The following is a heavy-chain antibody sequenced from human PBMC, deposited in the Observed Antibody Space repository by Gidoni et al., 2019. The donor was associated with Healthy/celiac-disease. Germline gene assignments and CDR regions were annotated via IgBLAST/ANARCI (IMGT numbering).Heavy chain of an antibody. J-gene: IGHJ6*02. CDR2: INHTVST. D-gene: IGHD2-2*01. CDR3: ARAPRRLVPRYYYYYGMDV. CDR1: GGSFSCYY. Sequence: QVQLQQWVAGLLQPSETLSLTCALYGGSFSCYYWSWIRQPPGKGMEWIGEINHTVSTNYNPSLKSRVTISVDTSKNQFSLKLSSVTAADTAVYYCARAPRRLVPRYYYYYGMDVWGQGTTVTVSS. V-gene: IGHV4-34*01.